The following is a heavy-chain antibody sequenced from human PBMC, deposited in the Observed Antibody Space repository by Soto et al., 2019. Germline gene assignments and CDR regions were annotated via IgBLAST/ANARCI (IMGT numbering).Heavy chain of an antibody. Sequence: QVQLVQSGAEVKKPGASVKVSCKASGYTFITYGVSWVRQAPGQGLDWLGWISTYNGNTRYAERLQGRVTMTTDTTTTTAYMELRNLRSDDTAVYYCARGPTDYYDNSANYFLDYWGQVTLVTVSS. D-gene: IGHD3-22*01. J-gene: IGHJ4*02. CDR2: ISTYNGNT. CDR1: GYTFITYG. V-gene: IGHV1-18*01. CDR3: ARGPTDYYDNSANYFLDY.